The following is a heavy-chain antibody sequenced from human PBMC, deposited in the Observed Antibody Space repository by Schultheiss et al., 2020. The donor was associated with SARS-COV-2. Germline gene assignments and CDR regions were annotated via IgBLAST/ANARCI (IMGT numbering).Heavy chain of an antibody. CDR2: ISSSSSYI. CDR1: GFTFSSYA. CDR3: AREGPNWNDEGEFDC. V-gene: IGHV3-21*01. Sequence: GGSLRLSCAASGFTFSSYAMSWVRQAPGKGLEWVSSISSSSSYIYYADSVKGRFTNTRDNSKNSLYLQMNSLRAEDTAVYYGAREGPNWNDEGEFDCWGQGTLVTVSS. J-gene: IGHJ4*02. D-gene: IGHD1-1*01.